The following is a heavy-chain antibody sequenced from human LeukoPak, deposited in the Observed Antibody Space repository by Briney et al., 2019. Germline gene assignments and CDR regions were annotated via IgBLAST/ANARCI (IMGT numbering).Heavy chain of an antibody. V-gene: IGHV1-2*02. CDR2: INPNSGGT. D-gene: IGHD1-7*01. CDR3: AKLAGYNWNYERDYYYYMDV. J-gene: IGHJ6*03. Sequence: ASVKVSCKASGHTFTGYYMHWVRQAPGQGLEWMGWINPNSGGTNYAQKFQGRVTMTRDTSISTAYMELSRLRFDDTAVYYCAKLAGYNWNYERDYYYYMDVWGKGTTVTVSS. CDR1: GHTFTGYY.